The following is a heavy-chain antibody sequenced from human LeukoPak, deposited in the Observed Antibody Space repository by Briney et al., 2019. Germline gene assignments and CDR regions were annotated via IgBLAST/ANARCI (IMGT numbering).Heavy chain of an antibody. J-gene: IGHJ4*02. Sequence: PSQTLSLTCAISGDSVSSNSAAWNWIRQSPSRGLEWLGRTYYRSKWYNDYAVSVKSRITINPDTSKNQFFLNLSSVTAADTAVYYCVRGFDYGFYDWGQGTLVTVSS. CDR1: GDSVSSNSAA. V-gene: IGHV6-1*01. CDR3: VRGFDYGFYD. D-gene: IGHD4-17*01. CDR2: TYYRSKWYN.